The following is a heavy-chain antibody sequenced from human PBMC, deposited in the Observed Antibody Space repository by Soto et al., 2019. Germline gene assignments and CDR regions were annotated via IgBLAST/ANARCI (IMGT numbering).Heavy chain of an antibody. J-gene: IGHJ4*02. D-gene: IGHD5-12*01. V-gene: IGHV3-30*18. CDR1: GFTFSSYA. CDR2: ISYDGSNK. CDR3: AKDVPVDIVNTPGY. Sequence: GGSLRLSCVASGFTFSSYAIHWVRQAPGKGLEWVAVISYDGSNKFYADSVKGRFTISRDNSKNTLYLHMNSLNTEDTAVYYCAKDVPVDIVNTPGYGGQGTLVTVSS.